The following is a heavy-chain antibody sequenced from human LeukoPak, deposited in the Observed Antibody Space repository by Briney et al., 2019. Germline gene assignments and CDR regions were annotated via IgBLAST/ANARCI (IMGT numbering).Heavy chain of an antibody. CDR3: ARGRSAITIFGVVIRGYFDY. J-gene: IGHJ4*02. Sequence: SETLSLTCTVSGGSISSSSYYWGWIRQPPGKGLEWIGSIYYSGSTYYNPSLKSRVTISVDTSKNQFSLKLSSVTAADTAVYYCARGRSAITIFGVVIRGYFDYWGQGTLVTVSS. CDR1: GGSISSSSYY. CDR2: IYYSGST. D-gene: IGHD3-3*01. V-gene: IGHV4-39*07.